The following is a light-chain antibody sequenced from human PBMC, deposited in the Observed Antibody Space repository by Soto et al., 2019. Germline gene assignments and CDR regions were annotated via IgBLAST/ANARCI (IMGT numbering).Light chain of an antibody. V-gene: IGLV2-11*01. CDR3: CSYAGRDTLYV. CDR1: STDDGGYND. J-gene: IGLJ1*01. CDR2: DVS. Sequence: SCTGASTDDGGYNDVSWYQQHPGKVHKLMIYDVSKRPSGVPDRFSGSKSGNTASLTISGLQAEDEADYYCCSYAGRDTLYVFGSGSKVTVL.